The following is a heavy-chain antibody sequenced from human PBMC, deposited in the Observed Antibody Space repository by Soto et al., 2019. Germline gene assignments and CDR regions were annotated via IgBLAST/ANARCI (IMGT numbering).Heavy chain of an antibody. D-gene: IGHD2-8*02. CDR2: ISRDGGTK. CDR3: TGEVASGY. CDR1: GFTVSTYG. V-gene: IGHV3-30*03. Sequence: QVQLVESGGGVVKPGRSLRLSCAVSGFTVSTYGMHWVRQAPGKGLEWVAVISRDGGTKYYADSVKGRFTISRDNSRNTLFLEMNSMRGDDIAVYYCTGEVASGYWGQGTLVTVSS. J-gene: IGHJ4*02.